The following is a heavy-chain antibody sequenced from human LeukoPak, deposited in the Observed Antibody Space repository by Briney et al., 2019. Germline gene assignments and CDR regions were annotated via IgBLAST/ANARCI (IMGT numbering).Heavy chain of an antibody. CDR3: AKDQVMGSTYGSTWGFYNYYYVDA. CDR1: GFAFSNYG. CDR2: IQNDGSRK. D-gene: IGHD3-10*01. J-gene: IGHJ6*03. V-gene: IGHV3-30*02. Sequence: PGGSLRLSCAASGFAFSNYGVHWVRQTPGKGLEWVAFIQNDGSRKNYAESVKGRFTISRDNPKKTQFLQMNSLRAEDTAVYYCAKDQVMGSTYGSTWGFYNYYYVDAWGKGTTVTVSS.